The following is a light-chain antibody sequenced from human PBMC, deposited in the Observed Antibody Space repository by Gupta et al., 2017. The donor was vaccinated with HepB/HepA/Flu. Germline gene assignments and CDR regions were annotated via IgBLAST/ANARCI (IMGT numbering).Light chain of an antibody. V-gene: IGKV1-9*01. CDR1: QGISSS. Sequence: DIQLTQSPSFLSASVGDRVIITCRASQGISSSLAWFQQKPGRAPNLLIYAASTLESGVPSRFSGSGSGTEFTLTISSLQPEDFATYYCQQISSYPRTFGPGTKVDVK. CDR3: QQISSYPRT. CDR2: AAS. J-gene: IGKJ3*01.